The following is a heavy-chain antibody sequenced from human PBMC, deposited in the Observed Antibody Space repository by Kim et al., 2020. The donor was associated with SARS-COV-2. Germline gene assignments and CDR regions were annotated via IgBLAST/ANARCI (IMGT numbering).Heavy chain of an antibody. CDR3: ARGPMDFWSGRKLYWYFDL. V-gene: IGHV4-31*03. D-gene: IGHD3-3*01. CDR2: IYYSGST. Sequence: SETLSLTCTVSGGSISSGGYYWSWIRQHPGKGLEWIGYIYYSGSTYYNPSLKSRVTISVDTSKNQFSLKLSSVTAADTAVYYCARGPMDFWSGRKLYWYFDLWGRGTLVTVSS. CDR1: GGSISSGGYY. J-gene: IGHJ2*01.